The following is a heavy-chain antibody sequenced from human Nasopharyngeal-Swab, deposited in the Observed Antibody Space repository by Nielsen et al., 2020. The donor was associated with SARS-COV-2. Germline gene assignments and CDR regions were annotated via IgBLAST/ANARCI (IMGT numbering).Heavy chain of an antibody. V-gene: IGHV3-74*01. Sequence: GESLKISCAASGFTFSSYWMHWVRQAPGKGLVWVSRITPDGSSPSYADSVQGRFTISRDNAKNTLYLQLNSLRPEDTAVYYCAREGITIPGGAFDIWGQGTMVTVSS. D-gene: IGHD1-14*01. J-gene: IGHJ3*02. CDR3: AREGITIPGGAFDI. CDR1: GFTFSSYW. CDR2: ITPDGSSP.